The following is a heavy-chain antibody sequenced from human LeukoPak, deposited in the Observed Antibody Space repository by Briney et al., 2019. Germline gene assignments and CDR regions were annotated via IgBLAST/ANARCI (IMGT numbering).Heavy chain of an antibody. CDR2: INPNSGDS. CDR3: ARDPGAGGYYNFWSGYNEGFDI. CDR1: GYNFTGNY. J-gene: IGHJ3*02. D-gene: IGHD3-3*01. Sequence: ASVKVSCKASGYNFTGNYMHWVRQAPGQGLEWVGWINPNSGDSKNAQKFQGRVTMTRDTSISTAYMDLRLGSDDTAVYYCARDPGAGGYYNFWSGYNEGFDIWGQGTMVTVSS. V-gene: IGHV1-2*02.